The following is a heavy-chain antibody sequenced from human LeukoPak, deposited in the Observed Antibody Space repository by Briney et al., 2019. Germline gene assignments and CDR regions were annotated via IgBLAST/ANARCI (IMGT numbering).Heavy chain of an antibody. V-gene: IGHV4-34*01. CDR1: GVSFSGYY. CDR3: ARGSERENWFDP. Sequence: SETLSLTCAVYGVSFSGYYWSWIRQPPGKGLEWIGEINHSGSTNYDPSLKSRVTISVDTSKNQFSLKLSSVTAADTAVYYCARGSERENWFDPWGQGTLVTVSS. J-gene: IGHJ5*02. D-gene: IGHD6-25*01. CDR2: INHSGST.